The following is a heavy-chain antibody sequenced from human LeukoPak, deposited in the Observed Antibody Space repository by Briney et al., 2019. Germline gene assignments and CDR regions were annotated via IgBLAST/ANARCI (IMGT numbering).Heavy chain of an antibody. V-gene: IGHV4-59*01. CDR1: GDSFGVFY. Sequence: SETLSLTCTFSGDSFGVFYWTWIRQPPGKGLEWIGCIYTSGSTYYSSSLKSRVTISIDTSKNQFSLNLTSVTAADSAVYYCARAPYSLLTDSPASGFDVWGQGTLVAVSS. D-gene: IGHD3-9*01. CDR3: ARAPYSLLTDSPASGFDV. CDR2: IYTSGST. J-gene: IGHJ3*01.